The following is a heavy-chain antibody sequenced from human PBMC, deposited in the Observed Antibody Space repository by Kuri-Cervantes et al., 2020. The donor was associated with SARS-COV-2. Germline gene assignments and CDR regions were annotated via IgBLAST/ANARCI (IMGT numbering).Heavy chain of an antibody. Sequence: SVKVSCKASGYTFTSYGISWVRQAPGQGLEWMGGIIPIFGTANYAQKFQGRVTITADESTSTAYMELSSLRSEDTAVYYCARDKKLYLTGYYGKRFGYYGMDVWGQGTTVTVSS. CDR2: IIPIFGTA. J-gene: IGHJ6*02. V-gene: IGHV1-69*13. D-gene: IGHD3-9*01. CDR1: GYTFTSYG. CDR3: ARDKKLYLTGYYGKRFGYYGMDV.